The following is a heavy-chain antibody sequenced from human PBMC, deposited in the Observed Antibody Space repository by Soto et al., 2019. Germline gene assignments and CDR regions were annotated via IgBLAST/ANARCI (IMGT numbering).Heavy chain of an antibody. CDR1: GGSISSSSYY. CDR3: ARHPQRGYSYGTFDY. Sequence: QLQLQESGPGLVKPSETLSLTCTVSGGSISSSSYYWGWIRQPPGKGLEWIGSIYYSGSTYYNPSLKSRVTISVDTSKNQFSLKLSSVTAADTAVYYCARHPQRGYSYGTFDYWGQGTLVTVSS. D-gene: IGHD5-18*01. J-gene: IGHJ4*02. V-gene: IGHV4-39*01. CDR2: IYYSGST.